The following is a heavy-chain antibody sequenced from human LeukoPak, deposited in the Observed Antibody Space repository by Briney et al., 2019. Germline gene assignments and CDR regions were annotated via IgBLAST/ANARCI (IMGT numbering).Heavy chain of an antibody. CDR3: EFYDILTGYIGY. CDR1: GGSFGGYY. V-gene: IGHV4-34*01. Sequence: SETLSLTCAVYGGSFGGYYWSCIRQPPGKGLEWIGEINHSGSTNYNPSLKSRVTISVDTSKNQFSLKLSSVTAADTAVHYCEFYDILTGYIGYWGQGTLVTVSS. CDR2: INHSGST. D-gene: IGHD3-9*01. J-gene: IGHJ4*02.